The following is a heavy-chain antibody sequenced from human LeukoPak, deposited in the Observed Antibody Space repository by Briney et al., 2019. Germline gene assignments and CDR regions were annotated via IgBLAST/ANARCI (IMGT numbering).Heavy chain of an antibody. J-gene: IGHJ1*01. V-gene: IGHV4-39*01. Sequence: SETLSLTCTVSGDSISSSSYYWGWVRQPPGKGLEWIGDIYYSGSSYYSPSLKSRVTISLDTSKSQYSLKLRSVTAADTAVYYCARRRYYGSTGFLDWGQGSLVSVSS. CDR3: ARRRYYGSTGFLD. D-gene: IGHD3-10*01. CDR1: GDSISSSSYY. CDR2: IYYSGSS.